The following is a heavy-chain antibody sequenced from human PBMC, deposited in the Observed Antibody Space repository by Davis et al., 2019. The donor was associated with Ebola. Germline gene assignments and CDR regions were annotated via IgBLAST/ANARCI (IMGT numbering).Heavy chain of an antibody. V-gene: IGHV4-38-2*01. CDR1: GYSISSGHY. D-gene: IGHD3-16*01. J-gene: IGHJ6*03. Sequence: SETLSLTCAVSGYSISSGHYWGWIRQPPGKGLEWIGSIYHSRSTYSNPSLQSRVTIPVDASTNQFTLKLTSVTAADTAVYYCVSGGDSEYYCNYYMDVWGKGTTVTVSS. CDR2: IYHSRST. CDR3: VSGGDSEYYCNYYMDV.